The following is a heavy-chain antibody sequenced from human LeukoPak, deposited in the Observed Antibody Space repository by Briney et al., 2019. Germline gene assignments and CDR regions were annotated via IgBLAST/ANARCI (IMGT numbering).Heavy chain of an antibody. Sequence: GGSLRLSCVASGFTFAAHALTWVRQAPGKGLEWVSGISGGGSSTYYADSVKGRFTISRDNSKNTLYLQMNSLRAEDTAVYYCAKDRFRGYSYGYGPWGQGTLVTVSS. CDR3: AKDRFRGYSYGYGP. CDR1: GFTFAAHA. CDR2: ISGGGSST. J-gene: IGHJ4*02. D-gene: IGHD5-18*01. V-gene: IGHV3-23*01.